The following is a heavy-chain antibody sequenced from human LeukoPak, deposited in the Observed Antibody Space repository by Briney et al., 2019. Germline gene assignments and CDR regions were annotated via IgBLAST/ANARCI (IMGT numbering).Heavy chain of an antibody. D-gene: IGHD6-19*01. CDR2: INSDGSST. CDR3: ARSDSSGWYGFDY. J-gene: IGHJ4*02. Sequence: PGWSLRLSCAASGFTFSSYWMHWVRQPPGKGLVWVSRINSDGSSTSYADSVKGRFTISRDNAKNTLYLQMNSLRAEDTAVYYCARSDSSGWYGFDYWGQGTLVTVSS. V-gene: IGHV3-74*01. CDR1: GFTFSSYW.